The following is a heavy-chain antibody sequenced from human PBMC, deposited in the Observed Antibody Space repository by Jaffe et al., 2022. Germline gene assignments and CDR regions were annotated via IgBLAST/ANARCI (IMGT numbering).Heavy chain of an antibody. CDR1: GFTFSSYS. D-gene: IGHD6-19*01. Sequence: EVQLVESGGGLVKPGGSLRLSCAASGFTFSSYSMNWVRQAPGKGLEWVSSISSSSSYIYYADSVKGRFTISRDNAKNSLYLQMNSLRAEDTAVYYCARVAGSGWHQSDDYWGQGTLVTVSS. V-gene: IGHV3-21*01. CDR3: ARVAGSGWHQSDDY. CDR2: ISSSSSYI. J-gene: IGHJ4*02.